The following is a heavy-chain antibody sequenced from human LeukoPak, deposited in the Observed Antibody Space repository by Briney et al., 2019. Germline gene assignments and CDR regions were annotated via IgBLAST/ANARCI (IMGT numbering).Heavy chain of an antibody. V-gene: IGHV1-8*03. CDR2: MNTNSGNT. CDR3: ARANSGYDHPPSYYYYMDV. CDR1: GYTFTSYD. J-gene: IGHJ6*03. D-gene: IGHD5-12*01. Sequence: GASVKVSCKASGYTFTSYDINWVRQATGQGLEWMGWMNTNSGNTGYAQKFQGRVTITRNTSISTAYMELSSLRSEDTAVYYCARANSGYDHPPSYYYYMDVWGKGTTVTVSS.